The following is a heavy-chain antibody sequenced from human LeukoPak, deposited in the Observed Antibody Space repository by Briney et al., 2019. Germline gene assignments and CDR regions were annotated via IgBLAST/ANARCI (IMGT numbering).Heavy chain of an antibody. J-gene: IGHJ4*02. CDR2: ISGSGGST. V-gene: IGHV3-23*01. Sequence: PGGSLRLSCAASGFTFSSYGMSWVRQAPGKGLEWVSAISGSGGSTYYADSVKGRFTISRDNSKNTLYLQMNSLRAEDTAVYYCAKLGGYSYGSHFDYWGQGTLVTVSS. CDR1: GFTFSSYG. D-gene: IGHD5-18*01. CDR3: AKLGGYSYGSHFDY.